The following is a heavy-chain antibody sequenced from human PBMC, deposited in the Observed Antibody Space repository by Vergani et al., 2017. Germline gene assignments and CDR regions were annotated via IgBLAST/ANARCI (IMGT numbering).Heavy chain of an antibody. CDR2: IYTSGST. J-gene: IGHJ4*02. V-gene: IGHV4-61*02. D-gene: IGHD5-24*01. CDR3: ARDRRDGYPY. Sequence: QLQLQESGSGLVKPSQTLSLTCAVSGGSISSGSYYWSWIRQPAGKGLEWIGRIYTSGSTNYNPSLKSRVTISVDTSKNQFSLKLSSVTAADTAVYYCARDRRDGYPYWGQGTLVTVSS. CDR1: GGSISSGSYY.